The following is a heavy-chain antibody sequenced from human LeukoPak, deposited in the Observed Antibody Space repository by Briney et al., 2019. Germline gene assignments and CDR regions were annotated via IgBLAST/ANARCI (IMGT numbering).Heavy chain of an antibody. CDR3: AKRKGFSYGSLSFDM. Sequence: PGGSLRLSCAASGFTFSSYGMGWVRQAPGKGLEWVSDISRYGGSTYYADSVKGRCAISRDTLKTMLYLQLNSLRTEDTAVYYCAKRKGFSYGSLSFDMWGQGTMVTVSS. D-gene: IGHD5-18*01. V-gene: IGHV3-23*01. J-gene: IGHJ3*02. CDR1: GFTFSSYG. CDR2: ISRYGGST.